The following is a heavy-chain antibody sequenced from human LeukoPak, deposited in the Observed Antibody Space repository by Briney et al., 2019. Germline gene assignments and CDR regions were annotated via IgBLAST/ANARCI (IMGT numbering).Heavy chain of an antibody. J-gene: IGHJ5*02. V-gene: IGHV1-69*13. D-gene: IGHD2-2*01. Sequence: SVKVSCKASGYTFTSYAMNWVRQAPGQGLEWMGGIIPIFGSANYAQKFQGRVTITADESTSTAYMELSNLRSEDTAVYYCARVVTPRYCTSTSCYSKGWFDPWGQGTLVTVSS. CDR3: ARVVTPRYCTSTSCYSKGWFDP. CDR2: IIPIFGSA. CDR1: GYTFTSYA.